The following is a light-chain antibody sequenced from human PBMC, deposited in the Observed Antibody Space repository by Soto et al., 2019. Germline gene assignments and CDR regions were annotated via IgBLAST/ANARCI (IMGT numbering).Light chain of an antibody. CDR2: GNS. V-gene: IGLV1-40*01. CDR1: SSNIGAGYD. J-gene: IGLJ1*01. Sequence: QSVLTQPPSVSGAPGQRVTISCTGSSSNIGAGYDVHWYQQLPGTAPKLLIYGNSNRPSGVRDRFSGSKSGTSASLAITGLQAEDEADYYCQSYDSSLSGSDVFGTGTKVTVL. CDR3: QSYDSSLSGSDV.